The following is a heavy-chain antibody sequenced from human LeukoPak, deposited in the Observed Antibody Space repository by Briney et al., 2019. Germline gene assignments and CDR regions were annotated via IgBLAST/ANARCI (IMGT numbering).Heavy chain of an antibody. CDR3: ARDPRTEDGYNLRGFDY. V-gene: IGHV1-18*01. CDR1: GYTFTNYG. Sequence: ASVKVSCKTSGYTFTNYGINWVRQAPGHGLEWMGWISAYNGNTNSAQRFQGRVTMTTDTSTSTAYMDLRSLRSDDTAVYYCARDPRTEDGYNLRGFDYWGKGTLVTVSS. J-gene: IGHJ4*02. CDR2: ISAYNGNT. D-gene: IGHD5-24*01.